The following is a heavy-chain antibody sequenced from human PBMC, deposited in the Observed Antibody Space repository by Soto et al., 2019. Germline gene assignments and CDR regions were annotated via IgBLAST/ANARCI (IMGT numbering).Heavy chain of an antibody. CDR2: ISYDGSNK. Sequence: LRLSCAASRFTFSSYAMYWVRQAPGKGLEWVAVISYDGSNKYYADSVKGRFTISRDNSKNTLYLQMNSLRAEDTAVYYCARDRLFESNTYYYNYGMDVWGQGTTVTVSS. J-gene: IGHJ6*02. V-gene: IGHV3-30-3*01. CDR3: ARDRLFESNTYYYNYGMDV. D-gene: IGHD3-9*01. CDR1: RFTFSSYA.